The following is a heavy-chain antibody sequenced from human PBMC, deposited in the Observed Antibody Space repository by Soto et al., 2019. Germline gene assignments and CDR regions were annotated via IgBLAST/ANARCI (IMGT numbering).Heavy chain of an antibody. CDR2: INPNSGGT. CDR3: ARESPIVLMVYAIRDYCGMDV. Sequence: ASVKVSCKASGYTFTGYYMHWVRQAPGQGLEWMGWINPNSGGTNYAQKFQGWVTMTRDTSISTAYMELSRLRSDDTAVYYCARESPIVLMVYAIRDYCGMDVWGQGTTVTVS. CDR1: GYTFTGYY. V-gene: IGHV1-2*04. D-gene: IGHD2-8*01. J-gene: IGHJ6*02.